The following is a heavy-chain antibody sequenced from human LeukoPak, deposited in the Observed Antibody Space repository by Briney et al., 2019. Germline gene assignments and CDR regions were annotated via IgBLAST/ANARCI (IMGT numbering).Heavy chain of an antibody. CDR1: GGTFSSYA. D-gene: IGHD1-26*01. CDR3: ASKVTGSGSYYYYYYMDV. Sequence: AASVKVSCKASGGTFSSYAISWVRQAPGQGLGWMGGIIPIFGTANYAQKFQGRVTITTDESTSTAYMELSSLRSEDTAVYYCASKVTGSGSYYYYYYMDVWGKGTTVTVSS. CDR2: IIPIFGTA. J-gene: IGHJ6*03. V-gene: IGHV1-69*05.